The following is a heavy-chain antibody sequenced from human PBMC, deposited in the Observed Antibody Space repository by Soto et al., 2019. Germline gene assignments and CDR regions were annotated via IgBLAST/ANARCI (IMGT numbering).Heavy chain of an antibody. D-gene: IGHD2-15*01. V-gene: IGHV1-3*01. CDR1: GYRFIYYP. J-gene: IGHJ5*02. CDR2: INLGNGNT. CDR3: AREPLCGGKCYDNYFDP. Sequence: QVKLVQSGAEVKKPGASVNVACRASGYRFIYYPIHWVRQAPGQRLEWMGWINLGNGNTEYSQKFQGRVTITADTSASTVYMELSSLRFDDTAIYYCAREPLCGGKCYDNYFDPWGQGTLVTVSS.